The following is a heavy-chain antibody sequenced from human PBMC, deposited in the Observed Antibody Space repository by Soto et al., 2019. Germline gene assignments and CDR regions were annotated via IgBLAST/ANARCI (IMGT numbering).Heavy chain of an antibody. CDR2: IHYSGTS. D-gene: IGHD3-3*01. CDR3: VRHKVFTRALDY. V-gene: IGHV4-59*08. J-gene: IGHJ4*02. Sequence: SETLSLTCTVSGGSTSNSFWGWIRQPPGEGLEWIGDIHYSGTSNYNPSVQSRVTMSVDTSKNQSSLKLSSVTAADTAVYYCVRHKVFTRALDYWGQGTLVTVSS. CDR1: GGSTSNSF.